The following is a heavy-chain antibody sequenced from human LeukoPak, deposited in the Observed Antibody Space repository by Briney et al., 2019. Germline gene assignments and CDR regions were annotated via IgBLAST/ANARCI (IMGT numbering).Heavy chain of an antibody. V-gene: IGHV3-30*02. Sequence: GGSLRLSCAASGFSFSNYGMHWFRQAPGKGLEWVAYIPKDGSNKFYADSVKGRFTISRDNAKNTLYLQMNSLRAEDTAVYYCARDLGSSGYYLYYFDYWGQGTLVTVSS. CDR2: IPKDGSNK. CDR1: GFSFSNYG. CDR3: ARDLGSSGYYLYYFDY. D-gene: IGHD3-22*01. J-gene: IGHJ4*02.